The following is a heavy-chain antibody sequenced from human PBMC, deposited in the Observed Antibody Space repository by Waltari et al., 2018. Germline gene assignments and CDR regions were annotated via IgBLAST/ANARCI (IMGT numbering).Heavy chain of an antibody. CDR1: GGPMTNYY. D-gene: IGHD2-21*01. Sequence: QVQLQESGPGLVKPSETLSLICTVSGGPMTNYYWGWVRQPPGRGLGWIGDLYYSGSTYSAGSTAYNPSLKSRVTISINTPRDQFSLELRSVTAADTAVYYCARRDSFTDFWGQGTLIIVSS. J-gene: IGHJ4*02. CDR2: LYYSGST. CDR3: ARRDSFTDF. V-gene: IGHV4-59*08.